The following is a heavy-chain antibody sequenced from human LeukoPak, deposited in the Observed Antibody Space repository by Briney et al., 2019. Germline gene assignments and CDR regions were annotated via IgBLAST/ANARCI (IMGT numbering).Heavy chain of an antibody. CDR1: AFTFSSYW. CDR2: IKDDGSEK. D-gene: IGHD3-10*01. Sequence: PGGSLGLSCAGSAFTFSSYWMSWVRQAPGKGPEWVANIKDDGSEKYYLDSVKGRFTISRDNAKNSLYLQMNSLRAEDTAVYSCARIKEYGFDIWGQGTMVTVSS. J-gene: IGHJ3*02. CDR3: ARIKEYGFDI. V-gene: IGHV3-7*01.